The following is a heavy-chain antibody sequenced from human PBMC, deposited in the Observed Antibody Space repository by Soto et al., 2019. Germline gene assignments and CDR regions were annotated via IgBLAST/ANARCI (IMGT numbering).Heavy chain of an antibody. Sequence: EVQLVESGGGLIQPGGSLRLSCAVSGFAVSDYYMSWVRQAPGKGLEWVSVVYLGDSTFYADSVKGRFTIFRDESKNTLYLQMNSLTAEDTAVYYCAGGLLRGPIDYCGPGTLVTVSS. CDR2: VYLGDST. CDR1: GFAVSDYY. J-gene: IGHJ4*02. D-gene: IGHD3-3*01. V-gene: IGHV3-53*01. CDR3: AGGLLRGPIDY.